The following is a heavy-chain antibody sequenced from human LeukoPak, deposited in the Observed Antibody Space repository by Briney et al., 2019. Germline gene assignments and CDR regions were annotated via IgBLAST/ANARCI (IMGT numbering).Heavy chain of an antibody. D-gene: IGHD4-17*01. CDR3: ARDRTVTTFYYYGMDV. V-gene: IGHV3-30-3*01. J-gene: IGHJ6*02. CDR2: ISYDGSNK. CDR1: GFTFSSYA. Sequence: GGSLRLSCAASGFTFSSYAMHWVRQAPGKGLEWVAVISYDGSNKYYADSVKGRFTISRDNSKNTLYLQMNSLRAEDTAVYYCARDRTVTTFYYYGMDVWGQGTTVTVSS.